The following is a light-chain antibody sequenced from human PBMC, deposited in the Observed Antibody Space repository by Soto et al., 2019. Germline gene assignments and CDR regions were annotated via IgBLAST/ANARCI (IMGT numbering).Light chain of an antibody. CDR2: GAS. Sequence: EIVMTQSPAALSVSPGERATLSCRASQSVSSNLAGYQQKPGQAPRLLIYGASTRATGIPVRYSGRGSGTELTITSSNRQSEDLPIYYFPKDNHWTSFTFGTGTKVDIK. CDR1: QSVSSN. V-gene: IGKV3-15*01. CDR3: PKDNHWTSFT. J-gene: IGKJ3*01.